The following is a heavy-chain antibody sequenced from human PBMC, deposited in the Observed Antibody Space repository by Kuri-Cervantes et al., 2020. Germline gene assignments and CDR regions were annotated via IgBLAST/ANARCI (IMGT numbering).Heavy chain of an antibody. CDR3: STDWGIAAAPSTYY. CDR1: GFTFSDYY. V-gene: IGHV3-15*01. Sequence: GGSLRLSCAASGFTFSDYYMSWIRQTPGKGLEWVGRIKSKTDGGTTDYAAPVRGRFTISRDDSKNTLYLQMNSLKTEDTAVYYCSTDWGIAAAPSTYYWGQGTLVTVSS. D-gene: IGHD6-13*01. J-gene: IGHJ4*02. CDR2: IKSKTDGGTT.